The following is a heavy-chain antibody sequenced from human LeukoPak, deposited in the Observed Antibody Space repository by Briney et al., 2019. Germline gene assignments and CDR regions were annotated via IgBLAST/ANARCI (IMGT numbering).Heavy chain of an antibody. D-gene: IGHD2-15*01. J-gene: IGHJ6*03. CDR3: ARDVANYYYYYMDV. CDR2: IYYSGST. CDR1: GGSFSGYY. V-gene: IGHV4-59*01. Sequence: SETLSLTCAVYGGSFSGYYWSWIRQPPGKGLEWIGYIYYSGSTNYNPSLKSRVTISVDTSKNQFSLKLSSVTAADTAVYYCARDVANYYYYYMDVWGKGTTVTVSS.